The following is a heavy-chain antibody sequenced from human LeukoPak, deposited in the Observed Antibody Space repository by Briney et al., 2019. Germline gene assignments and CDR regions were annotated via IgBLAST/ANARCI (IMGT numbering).Heavy chain of an antibody. V-gene: IGHV4-59*12. CDR1: GGSISSYY. D-gene: IGHD6-13*01. J-gene: IGHJ5*02. Sequence: SETLSLTCTVSGGSISSYYWSWIRQPPGKGLEWIGYIYYSGSTNYNPSLKSRVTISVDTSKNQFSLKLSSVTAADTAVYYCARRSSSWYFKANNWFDPWGQGTLVTVSS. CDR2: IYYSGST. CDR3: ARRSSSWYFKANNWFDP.